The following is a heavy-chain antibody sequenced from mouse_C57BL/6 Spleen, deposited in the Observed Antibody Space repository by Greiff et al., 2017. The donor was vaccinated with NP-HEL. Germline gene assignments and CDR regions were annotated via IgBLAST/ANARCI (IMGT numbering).Heavy chain of an antibody. D-gene: IGHD1-1*01. V-gene: IGHV3-6*01. Sequence: EVKLMESGPGLVKPSQSLSLTCSVTGYSITSGYYWNWIRQFPGNKLEWMGYISYDGSNNYNPSLKNRIPITRDTSQNQFFLKLNSVTTEDTATYYCARAPSYGSSYWFAYWGQGTLVTVSA. CDR3: ARAPSYGSSYWFAY. J-gene: IGHJ3*01. CDR1: GYSITSGYY. CDR2: ISYDGSN.